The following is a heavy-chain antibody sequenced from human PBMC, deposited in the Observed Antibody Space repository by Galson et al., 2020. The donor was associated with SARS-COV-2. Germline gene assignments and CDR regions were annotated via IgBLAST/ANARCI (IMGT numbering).Heavy chain of an antibody. CDR3: AKGPITIFGVVTAHYYYCMDV. CDR2: IRYDGSNK. Sequence: GGSLRLSCAASGFTFSSYGMHWVRQAPGKGLEWVAFIRYDGSNKYYADSVKGRFTIARDNSKNTLYLQMNSLRAEDTAVYCCAKGPITIFGVVTAHYYYCMDVWGKGTTVTVSS. J-gene: IGHJ6*03. V-gene: IGHV3-30*02. D-gene: IGHD3-3*01. CDR1: GFTFSSYG.